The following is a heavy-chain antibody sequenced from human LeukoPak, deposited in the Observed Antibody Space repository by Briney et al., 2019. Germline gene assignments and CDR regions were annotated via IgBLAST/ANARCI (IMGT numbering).Heavy chain of an antibody. J-gene: IGHJ4*02. Sequence: PGGSLRLSCAASGFTFSSYAMSWVRQAPGKGLEWVSAISGSGGSTYYADSVKGRFTISRDNSKNTLYLQMNSLRAEDTAVYYCANFRAGAGTYFDYWGQGNLVTVSS. CDR2: ISGSGGST. V-gene: IGHV3-23*01. CDR1: GFTFSSYA. D-gene: IGHD3-10*01. CDR3: ANFRAGAGTYFDY.